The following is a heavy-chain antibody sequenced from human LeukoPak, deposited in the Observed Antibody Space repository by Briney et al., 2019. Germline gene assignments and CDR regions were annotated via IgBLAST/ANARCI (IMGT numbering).Heavy chain of an antibody. CDR2: ISGSGGST. J-gene: IGHJ4*02. CDR1: GFTFSIYA. V-gene: IGHV3-23*01. CDR3: AKSLLGIGLVQY. D-gene: IGHD3-3*01. Sequence: PGGSLRLSCAAYGFTFSIYAMSWVRQAPGKGLEWVSAISGSGGSTYYADSVKGRFTISRDNSKNTLYLQMNSLRAEDTAVYYCAKSLLGIGLVQYWGQGTLVTVSS.